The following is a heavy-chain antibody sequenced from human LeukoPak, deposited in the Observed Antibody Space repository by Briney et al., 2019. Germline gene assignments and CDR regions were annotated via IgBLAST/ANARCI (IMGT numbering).Heavy chain of an antibody. CDR3: ATGFVAAAGSKEYYFYY. D-gene: IGHD6-13*01. J-gene: IGHJ4*02. CDR1: GYTLTELS. V-gene: IGHV1-24*01. Sequence: ASVKVSCKVSGYTLTELSMHWVRQAPGKGLEWMGGFDPEDGETIYAQKFQGRVTMTEDTSTDTAYMELSSLRSEDTAVYYCATGFVAAAGSKEYYFYYWGQGTLVTVSS. CDR2: FDPEDGET.